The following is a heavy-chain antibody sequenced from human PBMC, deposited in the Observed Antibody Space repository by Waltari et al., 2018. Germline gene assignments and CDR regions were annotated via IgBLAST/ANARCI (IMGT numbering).Heavy chain of an antibody. CDR1: GDSIIRSSSY. J-gene: IGHJ5*02. D-gene: IGHD3-22*01. CDR2: IFYSGST. V-gene: IGHV4-39*01. Sequence: QVQLQESGPGLVKPSETLSLTCTVSGDSIIRSSSYWGWIRQTPGKGLEWIGSIFYSGSTYYNPSLRSRVTISRDTSKNQFSLKVTSVTAADTAVYYCARKYHSSGYYFLGWFDPWGQGTLVTVSS. CDR3: ARKYHSSGYYFLGWFDP.